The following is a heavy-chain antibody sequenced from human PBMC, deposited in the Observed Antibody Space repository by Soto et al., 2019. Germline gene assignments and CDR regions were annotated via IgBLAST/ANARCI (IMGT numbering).Heavy chain of an antibody. CDR1: GDSVSSNSVA. CDR2: TYYRSRWYN. J-gene: IGHJ6*02. V-gene: IGHV6-1*01. D-gene: IGHD2-15*01. Sequence: SQTRSLTWVISGDSVSSNSVAWNWVRQSPSRGLEWLGRTYYRSRWYNDYAVSVRSRIAINPDTSKNHFSLQLNSVTPDDTAVYYCARSEEDSDYYYYGMDVWGQGTTVTVSS. CDR3: ARSEEDSDYYYYGMDV.